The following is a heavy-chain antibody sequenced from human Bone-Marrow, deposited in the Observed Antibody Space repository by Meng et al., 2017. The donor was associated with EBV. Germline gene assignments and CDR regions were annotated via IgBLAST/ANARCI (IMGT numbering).Heavy chain of an antibody. CDR3: VRGYDYGDYVDF. V-gene: IGHV4-39*07. J-gene: IGHJ4*02. CDR1: GGSISTPNYY. D-gene: IGHD4-17*01. CDR2: FYSVATT. Sequence: HLQLQGSGPGLVKPSETLSLICTVSGGSISTPNYYWGWIRQPPGKGLEWIGTFYSVATTFYNPSLKSRLTISVDTSKNQFSLRLNSVTAADTAVYYCVRGYDYGDYVDFWGQGTLVTVSS.